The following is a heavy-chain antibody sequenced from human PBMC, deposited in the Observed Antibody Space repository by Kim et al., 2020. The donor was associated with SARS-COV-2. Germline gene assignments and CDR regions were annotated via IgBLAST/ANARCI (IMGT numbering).Heavy chain of an antibody. CDR3: VRRGSVASLNWFDP. D-gene: IGHD6-19*01. Sequence: YNPALKSRVSISADTSRNYLSLRLRSVTAADTAVYYCVRRGSVASLNWFDPWGQGTLVTVSS. J-gene: IGHJ5*02. V-gene: IGHV4-61*03.